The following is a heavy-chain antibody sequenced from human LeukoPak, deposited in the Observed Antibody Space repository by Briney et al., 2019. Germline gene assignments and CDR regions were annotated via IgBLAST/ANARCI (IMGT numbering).Heavy chain of an antibody. D-gene: IGHD6-19*01. V-gene: IGHV4-59*01. CDR3: ARDYRTGYSSGWYGGWWFDP. Sequence: SETLSLTCTVSGGSISSYYWSWIRQPPGKGLEWIGYIYYSGSTNYNPSLKSRVTISVDTSKNQFSLKLSSVTAADTAVYYCARDYRTGYSSGWYGGWWFDPWGQGTLVTVSS. CDR2: IYYSGST. J-gene: IGHJ5*02. CDR1: GGSISSYY.